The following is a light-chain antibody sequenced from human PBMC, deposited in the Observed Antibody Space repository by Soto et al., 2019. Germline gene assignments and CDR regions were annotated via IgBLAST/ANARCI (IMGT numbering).Light chain of an antibody. J-gene: IGKJ1*01. CDR2: DVS. V-gene: IGKV1-5*01. Sequence: DIQMTQSPSTLSVSVGDRVSITCRASQSISRYLGWYQQEPGKAPKLLIYDVSILESGVPSRFSGSGSGTEFTLTISSLQADDFATYYCQQYNSYSSWTFGQGTKVDIK. CDR3: QQYNSYSSWT. CDR1: QSISRY.